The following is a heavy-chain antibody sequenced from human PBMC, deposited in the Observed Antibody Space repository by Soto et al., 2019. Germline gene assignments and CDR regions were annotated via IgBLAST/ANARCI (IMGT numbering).Heavy chain of an antibody. CDR2: IKQDGSEK. Sequence: GGSLRLSCAASGFTFSSYWMSWVRQAPGKGLEWVANIKQDGSEKYYVDSVKGRFTISRDNAKNSLYLQMNSLRAEDTAVYYCARMADSGYCTNGVCYTYYYYMDVWGKGTTVTVSS. CDR1: GFTFSSYW. J-gene: IGHJ6*03. V-gene: IGHV3-7*01. D-gene: IGHD2-8*01. CDR3: ARMADSGYCTNGVCYTYYYYMDV.